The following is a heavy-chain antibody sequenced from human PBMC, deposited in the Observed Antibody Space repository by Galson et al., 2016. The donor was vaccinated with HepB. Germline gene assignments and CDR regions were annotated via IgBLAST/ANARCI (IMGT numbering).Heavy chain of an antibody. Sequence: SLRLSCAASGFTFDDYAMHWVRQAPGKGLEWVSGISWNSASIGYADSVKGRFTISRDNAKNSLYLRMNSLRAEDTALYYCAKDITPQGLVPPRGRSHYYYGMDVWGQGTTVTVSS. CDR3: AKDITPQGLVPPRGRSHYYYGMDV. CDR2: ISWNSASI. CDR1: GFTFDDYA. J-gene: IGHJ6*02. D-gene: IGHD6-19*01. V-gene: IGHV3-9*01.